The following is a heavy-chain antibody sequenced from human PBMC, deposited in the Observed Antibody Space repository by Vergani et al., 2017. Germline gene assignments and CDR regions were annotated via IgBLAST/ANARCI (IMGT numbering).Heavy chain of an antibody. CDR3: ARHRGSGGFFPSSYVYGMDG. CDR2: IHHSGDT. J-gene: IGHJ6*02. CDR1: DSSIMTNPY. Sequence: QVQLQESGPGLVKPSETLTLTCDVSDSSIMTNPYWGWFRQSPGKGLEWIGCIHHSGDTHYNSSLKSRISISIVSSSKFSLSLTSVTAADTAIYYCARHRGSGGFFPSSYVYGMDGWGHGTTVTVSS. D-gene: IGHD3-10*01. V-gene: IGHV4-38-2*01.